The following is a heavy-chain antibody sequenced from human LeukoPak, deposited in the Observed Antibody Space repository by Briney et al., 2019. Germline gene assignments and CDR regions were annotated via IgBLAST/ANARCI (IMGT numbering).Heavy chain of an antibody. J-gene: IGHJ4*02. D-gene: IGHD4-17*01. CDR2: IYYSGST. Sequence: SETLSLTCTVSGGSISSSSYYWGWIRQPPGKGLEWIGSIYYSGSTYYNPSLKGRVTISVDTSKNHFSLKLSSVSAADTAVYYCARHPSMTTVTYDYWGQGTLVTVSS. CDR1: GGSISSSSYY. V-gene: IGHV4-39*01. CDR3: ARHPSMTTVTYDY.